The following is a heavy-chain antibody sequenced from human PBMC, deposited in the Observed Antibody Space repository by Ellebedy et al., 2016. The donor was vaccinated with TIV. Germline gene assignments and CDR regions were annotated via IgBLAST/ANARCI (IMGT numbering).Heavy chain of an antibody. CDR2: ISGSSSYI. V-gene: IGHV3-21*01. J-gene: IGHJ4*02. D-gene: IGHD3-3*01. CDR3: AREMEGFDY. Sequence: GESLKISXAASGFTFSTYSINWVRQAPGKGLEWVSSISGSSSYIYYADSVKGRFTISRDNAKNSLYLQMNSLRAEDTAVYYCAREMEGFDYWGQGTLVTVSS. CDR1: GFTFSTYS.